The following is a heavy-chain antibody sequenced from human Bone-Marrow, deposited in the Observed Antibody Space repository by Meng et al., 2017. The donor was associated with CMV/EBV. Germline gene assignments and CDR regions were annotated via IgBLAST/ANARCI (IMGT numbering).Heavy chain of an antibody. Sequence: GGSLRLSCAASGFTFSSYEMNWVRQAPGKGLEWVSYISSSGSTIYYADSVKGRFTISRDNAKNSLYLQMNSLRAEDMALYYCAKDMSGWYNARNFPHWGQGPLVTCSS. CDR3: AKDMSGWYNARNFPH. J-gene: IGHJ1*01. D-gene: IGHD6-13*01. V-gene: IGHV3-48*03. CDR1: GFTFSSYE. CDR2: ISSSGSTI.